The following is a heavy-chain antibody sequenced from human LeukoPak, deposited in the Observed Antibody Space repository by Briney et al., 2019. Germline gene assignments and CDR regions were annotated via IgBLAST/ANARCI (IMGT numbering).Heavy chain of an antibody. CDR2: ISSSSSDT. V-gene: IGHV3-11*03. CDR1: GFTFSDYY. CDR3: ASGNWGCSSATCDYFDY. D-gene: IGHD2-2*01. Sequence: PGGSLRLSCAASGFTFSDYYMSWIRQAPGKGLEWVSYISSSSSDTNYADSEKGRFTISRDNAKKSLYLQMNSLRAEDTAVYYCASGNWGCSSATCDYFDYWGQGTLVTVSS. J-gene: IGHJ4*02.